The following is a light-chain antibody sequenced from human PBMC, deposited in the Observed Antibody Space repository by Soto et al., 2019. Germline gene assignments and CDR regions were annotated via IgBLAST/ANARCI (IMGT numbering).Light chain of an antibody. CDR1: QSVGSSY. CDR2: GAS. Sequence: VFTQSPDTLSLSPGERATLSCRTSQSVGSSYLAWYQQKPGQAPRLLIYGASTRATGIPARFSGSGSGTEFTLTISSLQSEDFAVYYCQQYNNWPPITLGQGTRLEIK. V-gene: IGKV3-15*01. CDR3: QQYNNWPPIT. J-gene: IGKJ5*01.